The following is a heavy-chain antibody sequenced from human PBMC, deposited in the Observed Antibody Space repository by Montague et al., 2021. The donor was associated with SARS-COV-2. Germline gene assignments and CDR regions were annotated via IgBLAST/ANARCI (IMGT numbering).Heavy chain of an antibody. V-gene: IGHV3-48*03. D-gene: IGHD1-14*01. J-gene: IGHJ4*02. CDR3: AKGPDGVDY. CDR2: IGSSGENI. Sequence: SLRLSCPASGFSFSSSAMNWVRQAPGKGLEWLSYIGSSGENIDYADSVKGRFTIPRDNAKNPLYLQMKSLRVEDTALYYWAKGPDGVDYWGQGTLVTVSS. CDR1: GFSFSSSA.